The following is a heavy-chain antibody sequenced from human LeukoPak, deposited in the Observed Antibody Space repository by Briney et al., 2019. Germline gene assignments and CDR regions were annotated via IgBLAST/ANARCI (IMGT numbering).Heavy chain of an antibody. Sequence: SETLSLTCTVSGGSIFSSNSYWGWIRQPPGKGLEWIGSIYYSGNTYYNASLKSRVTISVDTSKNQFSLKLNSVTAADTAVYYCARHPGYYYYYMDVWGKGTTVTISS. V-gene: IGHV4-39*01. CDR3: ARHPGYYYYYMDV. J-gene: IGHJ6*03. CDR2: IYYSGNT. CDR1: GGSIFSSNSY.